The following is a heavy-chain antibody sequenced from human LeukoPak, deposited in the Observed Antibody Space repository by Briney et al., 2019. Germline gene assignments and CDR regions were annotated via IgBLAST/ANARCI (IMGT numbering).Heavy chain of an antibody. Sequence: GGSLRLSCTTSKFNFNSYGMTWVRQAPGRGLEWVSSISGSGGSTQYAASVQGRFSISRDNSKNTLYLQMNSLRAEDTAVYYCAKDPGIAAAGTLNDAFDIWGQGTMVTVSS. V-gene: IGHV3-23*01. CDR2: ISGSGGST. CDR3: AKDPGIAAAGTLNDAFDI. CDR1: KFNFNSYG. D-gene: IGHD6-13*01. J-gene: IGHJ3*02.